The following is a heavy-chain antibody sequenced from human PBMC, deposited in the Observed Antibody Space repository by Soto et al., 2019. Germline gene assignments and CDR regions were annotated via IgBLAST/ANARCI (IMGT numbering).Heavy chain of an antibody. V-gene: IGHV4-59*11. CDR1: GGSINNHY. CDR2: IYYTGST. D-gene: IGHD1-7*01. Sequence: PSETLSLTCTVSGGSINNHYWSWIRQPPEKGLEWIGYIYYTGSTNYNPSLKSRVTMSVDTSKNQFSLNLTSLTAADTAIYYCARANWHSEHWGQGTLVTVST. J-gene: IGHJ1*01. CDR3: ARANWHSEH.